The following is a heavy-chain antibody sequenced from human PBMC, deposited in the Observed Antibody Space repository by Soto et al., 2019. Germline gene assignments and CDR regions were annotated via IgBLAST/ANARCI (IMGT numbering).Heavy chain of an antibody. CDR2: IYTSGST. V-gene: IGHV4-4*07. CDR1: GGSISSYY. D-gene: IGHD3-3*01. Sequence: PSETLSLTCTVSGGSISSYYWSWIRQPAGKGLEWIGRIYTSGSTNYNPSLKSRVTMSVDTSKNQFSLKLSSVTAADTAVYYCARVQQGTIFGFFNDPDNTEIYSWAQ. CDR3: ARVQQGTIFGFFNDPDNTEIYS. J-gene: IGHJ5*01.